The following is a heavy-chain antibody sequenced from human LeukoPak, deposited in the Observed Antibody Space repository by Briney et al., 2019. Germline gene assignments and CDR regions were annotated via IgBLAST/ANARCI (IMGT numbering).Heavy chain of an antibody. CDR2: ISGSGGST. CDR3: VRLRDSTWSDY. Sequence: GGSLRLSCAASGFTFSSYAMSWVRQAPGKGLEWVSAISGSGGSTYYADSVKGRFTISRDNSNNRLYLQMSSLRVEDTAVYYCVRLRDSTWSDYWGQGALVTVSS. J-gene: IGHJ4*02. V-gene: IGHV3-23*01. D-gene: IGHD4-11*01. CDR1: GFTFSSYA.